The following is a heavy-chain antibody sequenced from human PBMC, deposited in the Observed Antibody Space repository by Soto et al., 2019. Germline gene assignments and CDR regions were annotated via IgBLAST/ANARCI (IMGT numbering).Heavy chain of an antibody. Sequence: EVQLVESGGGLVQPGRSLRLSCTASGLTFGDYAMSWFRQAPGKGLEWVGFIRSKAYGGTTEYAAFVKGRFTISRDDSKSIAYLPMNSLKTEDTAVYYCTRDGGYGDYVGGEDAFDIWGQGTMVTVSS. D-gene: IGHD4-17*01. CDR3: TRDGGYGDYVGGEDAFDI. CDR2: IRSKAYGGTT. CDR1: GLTFGDYA. V-gene: IGHV3-49*03. J-gene: IGHJ3*02.